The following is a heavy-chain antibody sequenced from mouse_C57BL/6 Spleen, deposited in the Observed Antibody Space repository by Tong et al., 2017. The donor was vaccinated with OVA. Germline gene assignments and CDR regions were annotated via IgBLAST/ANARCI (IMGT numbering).Heavy chain of an antibody. J-gene: IGHJ2*01. D-gene: IGHD2-14*01. CDR2: ISDGGSYT. CDR3: ARDGTGY. CDR1: GFTFSSYA. Sequence: EVQLQESGGGLVKPGGSLKLSCAASGFTFSSYAMSWVRQTPEKRLEWVATISDGGSYTYYPDNVKGRFTISRDNAKNNLYLQMSSLRSEDTAMYYCARDGTGYWGQGTTLTVSS. V-gene: IGHV5-4*01.